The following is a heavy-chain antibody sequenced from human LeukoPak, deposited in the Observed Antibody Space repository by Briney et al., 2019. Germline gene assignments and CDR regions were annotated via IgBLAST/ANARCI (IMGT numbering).Heavy chain of an antibody. CDR2: IIPIFGIA. Sequence: SVTVSCTASAGTFSSYAISWVRQAPGQGLEWMGRIIPIFGIANYAQKFQGRVTITADKSTSTAYMELSSLRSEDTAVYYCAREVGEVVVVPAAISVAFDIWGQGTMVTVSS. CDR1: AGTFSSYA. D-gene: IGHD2-2*01. J-gene: IGHJ3*02. V-gene: IGHV1-69*04. CDR3: AREVGEVVVVPAAISVAFDI.